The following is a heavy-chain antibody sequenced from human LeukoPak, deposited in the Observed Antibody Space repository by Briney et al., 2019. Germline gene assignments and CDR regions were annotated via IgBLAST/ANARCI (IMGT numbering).Heavy chain of an antibody. CDR1: GGSISSYY. CDR3: AIGFGELYFDY. CDR2: IYYSGST. J-gene: IGHJ4*02. V-gene: IGHV4-59*01. D-gene: IGHD3-10*01. Sequence: SETLSLTCTVSGGSISSYYWSWIRQPPGKGLEWIGYIYYSGSTNYNPSLKSRVTISVDTSKNQFSLKLSSVTAADTAVYYCAIGFGELYFDYWGQGTLVTVSS.